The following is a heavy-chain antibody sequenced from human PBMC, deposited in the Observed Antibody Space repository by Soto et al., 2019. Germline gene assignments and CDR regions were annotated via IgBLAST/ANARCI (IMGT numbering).Heavy chain of an antibody. J-gene: IGHJ4*02. CDR3: ARAGGTTVTGLWHFDS. Sequence: GGALRLSCEPSGFAFNTDSIHWVRQPPGKGVEGLAAIWYDGTQKYYADSLKGRFIISRDNSKKTLYLEMNSLSADDTAVYYCARAGGTTVTGLWHFDSWGQGTLVTVSS. V-gene: IGHV3-33*01. CDR2: IWYDGTQK. D-gene: IGHD4-17*01. CDR1: GFAFNTDS.